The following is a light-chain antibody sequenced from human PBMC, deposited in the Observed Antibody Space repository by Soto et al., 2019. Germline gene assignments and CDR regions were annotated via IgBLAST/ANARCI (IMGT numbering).Light chain of an antibody. Sequence: QSALTQPASVSGSPGQSITISCTGTNNDVGANNYVSWYQQHPGKAPKLMIYDVSKRPSGVSNRFSGSKSGNTASLTISGLQAEDEADYYCSAYAGSSTLYVFGSGTKVTVL. J-gene: IGLJ1*01. CDR3: SAYAGSSTLYV. V-gene: IGLV2-14*03. CDR2: DVS. CDR1: NNDVGANNY.